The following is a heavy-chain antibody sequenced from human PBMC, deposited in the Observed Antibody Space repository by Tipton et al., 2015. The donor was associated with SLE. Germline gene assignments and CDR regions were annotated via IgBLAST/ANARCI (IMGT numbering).Heavy chain of an antibody. CDR3: ARDLGGYGGSLDAFDI. V-gene: IGHV4-59*01. D-gene: IGHD4-23*01. CDR1: VGSISSYY. Sequence: TLSLTCTVSVGSISSYYWSWIRQPPGKGLEWIGYIYYSGSTNYNPSLKSRVTISVDTSKNQFSLKLSSVTAADTAVYYCARDLGGYGGSLDAFDIWGQGTMVNVSS. CDR2: IYYSGST. J-gene: IGHJ3*02.